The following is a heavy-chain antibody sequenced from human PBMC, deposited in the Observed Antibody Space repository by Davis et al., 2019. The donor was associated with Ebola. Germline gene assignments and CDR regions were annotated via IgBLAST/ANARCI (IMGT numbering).Heavy chain of an antibody. V-gene: IGHV4-34*01. CDR1: GGSFSGYY. CDR2: INHSGST. Sequence: SETLSLTCAVYGGSFSGYYWSWIRQLPGKGLEWIGEINHSGSTNYNPSLKSRVTISVDTSKNQFSLKLSSVTAADTAVYYCARMKYSRKFDPWGQGTLVTVSS. J-gene: IGHJ5*02. CDR3: ARMKYSRKFDP. D-gene: IGHD6-6*01.